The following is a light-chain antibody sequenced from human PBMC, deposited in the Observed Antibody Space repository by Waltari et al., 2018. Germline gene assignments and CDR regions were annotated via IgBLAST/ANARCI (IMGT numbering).Light chain of an antibody. Sequence: DIVMTQSPDSLAVSLGERATINCKSSQSVLYTSNNKNYLAWYQQKPGQPPKLLIYWASTRVSGVPDRFSGSGSGTDFTLTISSLQAEDVAVYHCQQYHSSPSFGQWTRLEIK. CDR3: QQYHSSPS. J-gene: IGKJ5*01. CDR2: WAS. V-gene: IGKV4-1*01. CDR1: QSVLYTSNNKNY.